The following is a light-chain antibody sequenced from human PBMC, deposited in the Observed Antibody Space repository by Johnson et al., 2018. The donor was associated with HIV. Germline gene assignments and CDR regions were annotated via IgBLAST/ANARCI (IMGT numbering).Light chain of an antibody. J-gene: IGLJ1*01. CDR3: GTWDSSLRVGV. V-gene: IGLV1-51*01. CDR2: DNN. Sequence: QSVLTQPPSVSAAPGRKVTISCSGSSSNIGNNFVSWYQQLPGRAPKLLIYDNNKRPSGIPDRFSGSKSGTSATLGITGLQTGDEADYYCGTWDSSLRVGVFGTGTKVTVL. CDR1: SSNIGNNF.